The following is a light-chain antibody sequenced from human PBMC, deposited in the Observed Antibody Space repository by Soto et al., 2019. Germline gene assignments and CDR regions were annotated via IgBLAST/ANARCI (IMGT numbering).Light chain of an antibody. J-gene: IGKJ5*01. V-gene: IGKV3-11*01. CDR2: GAS. CDR1: ESVRTS. Sequence: TVLTQSPGTLSLSPGERATLSCRASESVRTSLAWYQQKPGQAPSLLIYGASKRATGIPARFSGSGYGTDFTLTSSSLEPEDFAVYFCQQHNNWPTFGQGTRLEIK. CDR3: QQHNNWPT.